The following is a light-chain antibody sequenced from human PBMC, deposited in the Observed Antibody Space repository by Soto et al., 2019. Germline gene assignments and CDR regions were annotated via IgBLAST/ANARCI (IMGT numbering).Light chain of an antibody. CDR1: QSITIY. Sequence: DIQMTQSPSSLSASVGDRVTITCRASQSITIYLNWYQQKPGEAPNLLIFGASTLQSGVPSRFSGSGSGTDFTLTISSLQPEDFATYYCQQANSFPFTFGQGTRLEI. V-gene: IGKV1-39*01. CDR2: GAS. J-gene: IGKJ5*01. CDR3: QQANSFPFT.